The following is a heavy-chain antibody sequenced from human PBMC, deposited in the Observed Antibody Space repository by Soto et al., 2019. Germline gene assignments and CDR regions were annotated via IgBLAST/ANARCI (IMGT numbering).Heavy chain of an antibody. V-gene: IGHV4-39*01. J-gene: IGHJ4*02. CDR3: ARHGADCSGGSCYSPYYFDY. CDR1: GGSISSSSYY. Sequence: SETLSLTCTVSGGSISSSSYYWGWIRQPPGKGLEWIGSIYYSGSTYYNPSLKSRVTISVDTSKNQFSLKLSSVTAADTAVYYCARHGADCSGGSCYSPYYFDYWGQGTLVTVSS. D-gene: IGHD2-15*01. CDR2: IYYSGST.